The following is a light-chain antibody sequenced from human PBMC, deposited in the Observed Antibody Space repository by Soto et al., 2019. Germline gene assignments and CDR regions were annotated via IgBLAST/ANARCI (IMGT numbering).Light chain of an antibody. CDR3: QQANRFHLT. CDR2: TAS. CDR1: QGISIW. V-gene: IGKV1-12*01. Sequence: DIQMTQYPSSVSASVGDRVTITCRASQGISIWLAWYQQKPGKAPNLLIHTASRLQSRVASRFSGSRSGTDFTRTISSLQPEDFATYYWQQANRFHLTCGGGTKVEIK. J-gene: IGKJ4*02.